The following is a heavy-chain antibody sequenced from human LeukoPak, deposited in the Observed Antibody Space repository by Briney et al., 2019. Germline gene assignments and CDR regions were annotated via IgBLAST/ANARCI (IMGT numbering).Heavy chain of an antibody. CDR1: GYSIISGYF. D-gene: IGHD3-22*01. CDR3: ARYYYDSSGYYWANFDY. CDR2: IYHSGST. J-gene: IGHJ4*02. V-gene: IGHV4-38-2*01. Sequence: PSETLSLTCAVSGYSIISGYFWAWIRQPPGKGLEWIGNIYHSGSTYYNPSLKSRVTTSVDTSKNQFSLKLSSVTAADTAVYYCARYYYDSSGYYWANFDYWGQGTLVTVSS.